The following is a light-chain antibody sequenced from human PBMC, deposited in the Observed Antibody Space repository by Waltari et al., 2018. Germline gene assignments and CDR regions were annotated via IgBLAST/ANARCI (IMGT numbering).Light chain of an antibody. V-gene: IGKV3-20*01. CDR3: QKYGTLPAT. CDR1: RSVCRT. CDR2: DAS. J-gene: IGKJ1*01. Sequence: EIVLTQSPGTLSLSPGERATLSCRASRSVCRTLAWYQQKPGQAPRLLIYDASPRATGIPDRFSGSGSGTDFSLTISRLEPEDFAVYYCQKYGTLPATFGQGTKVEIK.